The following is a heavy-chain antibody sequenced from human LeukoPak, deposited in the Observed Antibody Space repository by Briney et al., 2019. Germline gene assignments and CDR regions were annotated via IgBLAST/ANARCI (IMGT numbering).Heavy chain of an antibody. CDR3: ARVTCSSTSCPDDYYYGMDV. CDR2: IYYSGST. Sequence: SETLSLTCTVSGGSISSYYWSWIRQPPGKGLEWIGYIYYSGSTNYNPSLKSRVTISVDTSKNQFSLKLSSVTAADTAVYYCARVTCSSTSCPDDYYYGMDVWGQGTTVTVSS. V-gene: IGHV4-59*08. D-gene: IGHD2-2*01. CDR1: GGSISSYY. J-gene: IGHJ6*02.